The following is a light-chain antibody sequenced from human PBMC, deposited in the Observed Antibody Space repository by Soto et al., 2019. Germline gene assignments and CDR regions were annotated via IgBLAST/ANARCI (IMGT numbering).Light chain of an antibody. CDR1: QSISSW. V-gene: IGKV1-5*01. CDR2: DAS. CDR3: QQYNSYSRT. Sequence: DIQMNQPPSTLSASVGDRVTITCRASQSISSWLAWYQQKPGKAPKLLIYDASSLESGVPSRFSGSGSGTEFTLTSSSLQPDDFATYYCQQYNSYSRTFGQGTKVDIK. J-gene: IGKJ1*01.